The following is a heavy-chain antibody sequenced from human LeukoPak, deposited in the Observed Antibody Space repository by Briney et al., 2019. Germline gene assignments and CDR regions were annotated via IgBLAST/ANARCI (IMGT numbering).Heavy chain of an antibody. V-gene: IGHV4-34*01. J-gene: IGHJ4*02. CDR1: GGSFSGYY. D-gene: IGHD3-10*01. Sequence: PSETLSLTCAVYGGSFSGYYWSWIRQPPGKGLEWIGEINHSGSTNYNPSLKSRVTISADTSKNQFSLKLSSVTAADTAVYYCARTRSGSYHSAPYYFDYWGQGTLVTVSS. CDR2: INHSGST. CDR3: ARTRSGSYHSAPYYFDY.